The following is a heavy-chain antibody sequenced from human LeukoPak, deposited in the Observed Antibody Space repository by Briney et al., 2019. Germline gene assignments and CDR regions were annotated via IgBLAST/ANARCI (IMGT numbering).Heavy chain of an antibody. V-gene: IGHV1-69*05. CDR2: IVPIFESP. CDR3: ARQVVAAGFDD. Sequence: SVKVSCKASVGTFRDYALSWVRLAPRQRREWMGGIVPIFESPTYGQNFQDRVSMTIDESTATAYLELRGLRSDETAIYYCARQVVAAGFDDWGQGTLVTVSS. D-gene: IGHD6-25*01. CDR1: VGTFRDYA. J-gene: IGHJ4*02.